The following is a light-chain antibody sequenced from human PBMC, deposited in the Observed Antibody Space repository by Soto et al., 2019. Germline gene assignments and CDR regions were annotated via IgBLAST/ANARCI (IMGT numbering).Light chain of an antibody. J-gene: IGKJ5*01. Sequence: DIVLTQSPDTLSLSPGERATVSCRASQSVASLYLAWYQQKPGQAPRLLIFGASSRASGIPDRFSGSGSGTDFTLTISRLEPEDFAVYYCQQHGSSPITFGQGTRLEIK. CDR2: GAS. CDR3: QQHGSSPIT. V-gene: IGKV3-20*01. CDR1: QSVASLY.